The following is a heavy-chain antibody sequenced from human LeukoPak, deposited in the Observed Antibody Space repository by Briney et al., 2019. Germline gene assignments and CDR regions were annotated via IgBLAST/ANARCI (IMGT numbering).Heavy chain of an antibody. J-gene: IGHJ4*02. CDR1: GFTFSSYS. CDR2: ISYDGSNK. Sequence: GGSLRLSCAASGFTFSSYSMNWVRQAPGKGLEWVAVISYDGSNKYCADSVKGRFTISRDNSKNTLYLQMNSLRAEDTAVYYCARDQVGTLVAGVDYWGQGTLVTVSS. D-gene: IGHD2-15*01. V-gene: IGHV3-30*05. CDR3: ARDQVGTLVAGVDY.